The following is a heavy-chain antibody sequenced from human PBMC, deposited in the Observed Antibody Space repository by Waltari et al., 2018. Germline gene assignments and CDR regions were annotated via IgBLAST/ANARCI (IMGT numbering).Heavy chain of an antibody. CDR2: ISGSGGST. CDR3: AKSGSGWPWYFDL. V-gene: IGHV3-23*04. J-gene: IGHJ2*01. D-gene: IGHD6-19*01. Sequence: EEQLVESGGGLVQPGGSLRLSCAAAGFTFTSNWMAWVRQAPGKGLEWVSAISGSGGSTYYADSVKGRFTISRDNSKNTLYLQMNSLRAEDTAVYYCAKSGSGWPWYFDLWGRGTLVTVSS. CDR1: GFTFTSNW.